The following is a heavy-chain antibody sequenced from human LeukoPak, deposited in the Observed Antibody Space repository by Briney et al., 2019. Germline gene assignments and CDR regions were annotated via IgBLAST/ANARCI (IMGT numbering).Heavy chain of an antibody. Sequence: PGGSLRLSCAASGFTFSSYAMSWVRQAPGKGLEWVSAISGSGGSTYYADSVKGRFTISRDNSKNTLYLQMNSLRAEDTAVYYCAKDAFPVAGIDDAFDIWGQGTMVTVSS. J-gene: IGHJ3*02. V-gene: IGHV3-23*01. CDR2: ISGSGGST. CDR1: GFTFSSYA. CDR3: AKDAFPVAGIDDAFDI. D-gene: IGHD6-19*01.